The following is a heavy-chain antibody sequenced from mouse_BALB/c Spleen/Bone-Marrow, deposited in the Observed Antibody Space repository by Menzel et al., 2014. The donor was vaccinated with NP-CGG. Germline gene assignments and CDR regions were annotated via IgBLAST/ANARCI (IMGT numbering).Heavy chain of an antibody. Sequence: VKLVESGPGLVAPSQSLSITCTVSGFSLTGYGVNCFRQPPGKGLEWLGMIWGDGSTDYNSALKSRLSISKDNSKSQVFLKMNSLQTDDTARYYCARDGGTGAMDYWGQGTSVTVSS. V-gene: IGHV2-6-7*01. CDR3: ARDGGTGAMDY. CDR2: IWGDGST. CDR1: GFSLTGYG. D-gene: IGHD1-1*02. J-gene: IGHJ4*01.